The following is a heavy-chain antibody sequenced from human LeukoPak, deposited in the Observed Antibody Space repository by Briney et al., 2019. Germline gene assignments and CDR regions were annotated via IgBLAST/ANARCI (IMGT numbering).Heavy chain of an antibody. J-gene: IGHJ4*02. CDR3: ARVGTTAAAGTGDY. CDR1: GFTFSDYY. V-gene: IGHV3-11*01. Sequence: GGSLRLSCAASGFTFSDYYMSWIRQAPGKGLEWVSYISGSGSHISYADSVKGRFTVSRDNAKNSMYLQMNSLRAEDSAVFYCARVGTTAAAGTGDYWGQGTLVTLSS. CDR2: ISGSGSHI. D-gene: IGHD6-13*01.